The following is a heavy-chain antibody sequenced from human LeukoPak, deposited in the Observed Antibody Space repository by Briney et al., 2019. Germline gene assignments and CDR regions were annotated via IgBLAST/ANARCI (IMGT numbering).Heavy chain of an antibody. D-gene: IGHD3-3*01. CDR1: GGSFSGYY. CDR2: INHSGST. J-gene: IGHJ4*02. Sequence: SETLSLTCAVYGGSFSGYYWSWIRQPPGKGLEWIGEINHSGSTNYNPSLKSRVTISVDTSKNQFSLKLSSVTAADMAVYYCARGRITIFGVVIIPPYYFDYWGQGTLVTVSS. V-gene: IGHV4-34*01. CDR3: ARGRITIFGVVIIPPYYFDY.